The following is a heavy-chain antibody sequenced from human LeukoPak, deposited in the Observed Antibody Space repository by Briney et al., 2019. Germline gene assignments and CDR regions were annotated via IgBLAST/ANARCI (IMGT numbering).Heavy chain of an antibody. CDR3: ARDVYFSDTSGYKDY. J-gene: IGHJ4*02. CDR2: IYQSGST. V-gene: IGHV4-39*07. Sequence: SETLSLTCAVSGGSISSSNYYWGWIRQPPGKGLEWIGNIYQSGSTYYNPSLKSRVTISLDMSKNQFSLKLSSVTAADTAVYYCARDVYFSDTSGYKDYWGQGTLVTVSS. D-gene: IGHD3-22*01. CDR1: GGSISSSNYY.